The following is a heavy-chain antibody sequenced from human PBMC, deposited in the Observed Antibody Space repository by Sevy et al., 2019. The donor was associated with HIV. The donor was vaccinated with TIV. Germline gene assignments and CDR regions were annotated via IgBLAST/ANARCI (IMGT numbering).Heavy chain of an antibody. CDR1: GFTFSSYA. CDR3: ARDLGYYYGMDV. J-gene: IGHJ6*02. V-gene: IGHV3-30-3*01. Sequence: GGSLRLSCAASGFTFSSYAMHWVRQAPGKGLEWVAVISYDGSNKYYADSVKGRFTISGDNSKNTLYLQMNSLRAEDTAVYYCARDLGYYYGMDVWGQGTTVTVSS. CDR2: ISYDGSNK.